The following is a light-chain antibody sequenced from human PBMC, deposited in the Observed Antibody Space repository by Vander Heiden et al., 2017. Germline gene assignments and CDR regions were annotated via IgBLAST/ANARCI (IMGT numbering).Light chain of an antibody. CDR1: SSDIGAYNY. V-gene: IGLV2-11*01. CDR3: SSFAGTDTYVV. Sequence: QSALTQPRSVSGSPGQSVTISCTGTSSDIGAYNYVSWYQQYSNKAPKLVISDVNQRPSGVPDRFSGSKSSTPASLTISGLQADDEADYYCSSFAGTDTYVVFGGGTKLTVL. J-gene: IGLJ2*01. CDR2: DVN.